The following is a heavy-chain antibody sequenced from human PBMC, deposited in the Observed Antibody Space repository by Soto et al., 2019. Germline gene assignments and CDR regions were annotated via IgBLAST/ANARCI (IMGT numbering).Heavy chain of an antibody. D-gene: IGHD1-1*01. CDR2: IVSDGSAK. Sequence: QVQLVESGGGVAQPGTSLRLSCAVSGFPFSTYGFHWVRQPPGKGLEWVAVIVSDGSAKYHADSVEGRFTISRDNSKDTLYLQMNSLRPEDTAVYYCARDDAFGNENGFDIWGQGTMVTVSS. CDR1: GFPFSTYG. J-gene: IGHJ3*02. CDR3: ARDDAFGNENGFDI. V-gene: IGHV3-33*01.